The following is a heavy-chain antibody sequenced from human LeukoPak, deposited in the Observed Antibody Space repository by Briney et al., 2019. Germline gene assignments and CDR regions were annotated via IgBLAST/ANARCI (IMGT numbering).Heavy chain of an antibody. J-gene: IGHJ5*02. CDR2: IIPIFGIA. CDR1: GDTFSSYA. V-gene: IGHV1-69*04. Sequence: SVKVSCKASGDTFSSYAISWVPQAPGQGLECMGRIIPIFGIANYAQKFQGRVTITADKSTSTAYMELSSLRSEDTAVYYCAREDRGAIVVVPAAKGGWFDPWGQGTLVTVSS. CDR3: AREDRGAIVVVPAAKGGWFDP. D-gene: IGHD2-2*01.